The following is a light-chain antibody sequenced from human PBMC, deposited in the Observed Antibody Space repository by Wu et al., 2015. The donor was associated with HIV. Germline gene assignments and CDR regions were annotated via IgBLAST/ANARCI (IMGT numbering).Light chain of an antibody. J-gene: IGKJ1*01. CDR3: QQYNNWPRT. CDR1: HSVSSN. V-gene: IGKV3-15*01. Sequence: EIVVTQSPATLSVSPGERATLSCRASHSVSSNLAWYQQKPGQAPRLLMYGASTRATGIPARFSGSGSGTEFTLTISSMQSEDLAVYYCQQYNNWPRTFGQGTRVEIE. CDR2: GAS.